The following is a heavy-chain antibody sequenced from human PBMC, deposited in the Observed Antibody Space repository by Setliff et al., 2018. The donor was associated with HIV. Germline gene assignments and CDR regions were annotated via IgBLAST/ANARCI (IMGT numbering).Heavy chain of an antibody. J-gene: IGHJ4*02. D-gene: IGHD1-26*01. V-gene: IGHV1-46*01. CDR2: INPSGGST. Sequence: EASVKVSCKASGYTFTSYYMHWVRQAPGHGLEWMGIINPSGGSTSYAQKFQGRVTMTRDTSTSTVYMELSSLRSEDTAVYYCGRDMEGWSGSYGGSFDYWGQGTLVTGSS. CDR1: GYTFTSYY. CDR3: GRDMEGWSGSYGGSFDY.